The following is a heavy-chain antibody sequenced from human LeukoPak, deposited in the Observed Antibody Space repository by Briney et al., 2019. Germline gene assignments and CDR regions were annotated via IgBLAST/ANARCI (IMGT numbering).Heavy chain of an antibody. CDR1: GGTFGSYA. J-gene: IGHJ4*02. V-gene: IGHV1-69*05. D-gene: IGHD3-22*01. Sequence: ASVKVSCKASGGTFGSYAISWVRQAPGQGLEWMGGIIPIFGTANYAQKFQGRVTITTDESTSTAYMELSSLRSEDTAVYYCARDHFQSYYYDSSGYYSWGQGTLVTVSS. CDR2: IIPIFGTA. CDR3: ARDHFQSYYYDSSGYYS.